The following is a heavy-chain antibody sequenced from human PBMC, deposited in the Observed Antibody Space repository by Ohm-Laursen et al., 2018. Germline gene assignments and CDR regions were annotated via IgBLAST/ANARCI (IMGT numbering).Heavy chain of an antibody. D-gene: IGHD2-15*01. CDR3: ARTLRGGSCYRCY. J-gene: IGHJ4*02. V-gene: IGHV3-7*01. Sequence: SLRLSCAASGFTFSSYWMSWVRQAPGKGLEWVANIKQDGSEKYYVDSVNGRFTISRDNAKNSLYLQMNSLRDEDTAVYYCARTLRGGSCYRCYWGQGTLVTVSS. CDR1: GFTFSSYW. CDR2: IKQDGSEK.